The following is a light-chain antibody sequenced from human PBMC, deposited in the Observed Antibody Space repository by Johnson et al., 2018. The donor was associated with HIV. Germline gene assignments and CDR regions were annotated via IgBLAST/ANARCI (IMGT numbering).Light chain of an antibody. J-gene: IGLJ1*01. CDR3: GTWDTSLSAGGV. CDR1: TSNIGNNF. V-gene: IGLV1-51*02. CDR2: ENS. Sequence: QSVLTQPPSVSAAPGQKVTISCSVSTSNIGNNFVSWYQQLPGTAPKLLIYENSKRPSGIPDRFSGSKSGTSATLGITGLQTGDEADYYCGTWDTSLSAGGVFGSGTKVTVL.